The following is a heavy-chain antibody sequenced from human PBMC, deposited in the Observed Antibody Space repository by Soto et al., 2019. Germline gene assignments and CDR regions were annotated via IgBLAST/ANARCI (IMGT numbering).Heavy chain of an antibody. CDR1: GGSISTSNW. V-gene: IGHV4-4*02. Sequence: QVQLQESGPGLVKPSGTLSLTCAVSGGSISTSNWWSWVRQPPGKGLEWIGEVYRTGSTNYNPSLESRLPIAADKSKHQFSLKLTSVTAADTAVYYCARARATIAAAAIFDCWGQGTLVTVSS. CDR3: ARARATIAAAAIFDC. CDR2: VYRTGST. D-gene: IGHD6-13*01. J-gene: IGHJ4*02.